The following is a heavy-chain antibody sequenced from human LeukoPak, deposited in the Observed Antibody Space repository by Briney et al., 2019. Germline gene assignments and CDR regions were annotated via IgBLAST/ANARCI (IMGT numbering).Heavy chain of an antibody. D-gene: IGHD3-16*01. J-gene: IGHJ4*02. CDR3: ARDQRRDYGDYFDN. CDR1: GDSISSYF. V-gene: IGHV4-59*01. CDR2: THYSGST. Sequence: SETLSLTCTVSGDSISSYFWSWIRQSPGQGLEWIGYTHYSGSTSCNPSLTSRVTISLDTSKNQFYLKLSSVTASDTAFYYCARDQRRDYGDYFDNWGQGTQVSVSS.